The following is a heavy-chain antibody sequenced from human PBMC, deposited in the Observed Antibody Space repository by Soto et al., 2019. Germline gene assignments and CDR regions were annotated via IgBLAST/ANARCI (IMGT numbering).Heavy chain of an antibody. J-gene: IGHJ2*01. CDR1: GFTFRSSG. CDR3: VREASAYYGSPDGYFDL. CDR2: IWYDGSEK. D-gene: IGHD2-21*01. Sequence: QVQLAESGGALVQPGRSLRLSCVASGFTFRSSGMHWVRQAPGKGLEWVAVIWYDGSEKYYTDSVKGRFTISRANSNNTLFLQMNRMRAEDTAVYCCVREASAYYGSPDGYFDLWGRGNLVTVSS. V-gene: IGHV3-33*01.